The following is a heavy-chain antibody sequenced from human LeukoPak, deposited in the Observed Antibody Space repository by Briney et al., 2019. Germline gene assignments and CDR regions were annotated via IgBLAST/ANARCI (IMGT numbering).Heavy chain of an antibody. D-gene: IGHD4-17*01. CDR3: AKDRPTVAREGYDAFDI. CDR2: ISGSGGST. CDR1: GFTFSSYA. Sequence: PGGSLRLSCAASGFTFSSYAMSWVRQAPGKGLEWVSAISGSGGSTYYADSVKGRFTISRDNSKNTLYLQMNSLRTEDTAVYYCAKDRPTVAREGYDAFDIWGQGTMVTVSS. J-gene: IGHJ3*02. V-gene: IGHV3-23*01.